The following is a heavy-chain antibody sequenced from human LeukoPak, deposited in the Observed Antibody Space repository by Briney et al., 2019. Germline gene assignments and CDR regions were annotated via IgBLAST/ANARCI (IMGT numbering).Heavy chain of an antibody. Sequence: GGSLRLSCAASGFTFDDYGMSWVRQAPGKGLEWVSGINWNGGSTGYADSVKGRFTISRDNAKNSLYLQMNSLRAEDTALYYCARGPYSYDSSGAFDIWGQGTMVTVSS. CDR3: ARGPYSYDSSGAFDI. V-gene: IGHV3-20*04. D-gene: IGHD3-22*01. CDR1: GFTFDDYG. J-gene: IGHJ3*02. CDR2: INWNGGST.